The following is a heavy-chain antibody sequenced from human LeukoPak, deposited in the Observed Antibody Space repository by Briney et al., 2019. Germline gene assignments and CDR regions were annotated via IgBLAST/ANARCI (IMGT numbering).Heavy chain of an antibody. CDR3: ARGLAVSGRSSLDF. V-gene: IGHV4-59*01. Sequence: SETLSLTCSVSGGSISSYYWSWIRQPPGKGLEWIGYIYYSGSIHYNPSLKSRVTITVDTSKNQFSLKLSSVTAADTAVYFCARGLAVSGRSSLDFWGQGTLVTVSS. D-gene: IGHD6-19*01. J-gene: IGHJ4*02. CDR2: IYYSGSI. CDR1: GGSISSYY.